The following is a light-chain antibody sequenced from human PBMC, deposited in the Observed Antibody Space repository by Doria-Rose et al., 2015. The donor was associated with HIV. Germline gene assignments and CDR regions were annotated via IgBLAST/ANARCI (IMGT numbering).Light chain of an antibody. CDR3: HQYGTSWM. J-gene: IGKJ1*01. Sequence: TQSPGTLSLSPGERATLSCRASQSFSSTYLAWYQQKPGQAPSLLIYDGSTRATGIPDRSSASGSGTDFTLTINRLEPEDFALYYCHQYGTSWMFGQGTKVEI. CDR1: QSFSSTY. CDR2: DGS. V-gene: IGKV3-20*01.